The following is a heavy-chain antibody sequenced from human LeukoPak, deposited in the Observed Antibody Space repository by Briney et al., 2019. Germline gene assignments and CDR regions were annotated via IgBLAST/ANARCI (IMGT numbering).Heavy chain of an antibody. CDR1: GFTFSSYA. J-gene: IGHJ4*02. D-gene: IGHD5-18*01. Sequence: GGSLRLSCAASGFTFSSYAMSWVRHAPRKRLEWVSAIIGSGGSTYYADSVKGRFTISRDNSKNTLYLQMNSLRAEDTAVYYCAKDREARGYSYGVFDYWGQGTLVTVSS. CDR3: AKDREARGYSYGVFDY. CDR2: IIGSGGST. V-gene: IGHV3-23*01.